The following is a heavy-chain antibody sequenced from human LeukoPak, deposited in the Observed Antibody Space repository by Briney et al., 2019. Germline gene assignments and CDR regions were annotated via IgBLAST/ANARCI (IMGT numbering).Heavy chain of an antibody. CDR3: AREGGPYRPLDY. CDR2: IEYSGDT. Sequence: SETLSLTCTVSGASVSSNNFYWNWIRQPPGRGLEWLGYIEYSGDTNYNPSLKSRVTISVDTSKNQFSLKLSSVTAADTAVYYCAREGGPYRPLDYSGQGTLVTVAS. V-gene: IGHV4-61*01. CDR1: GASVSSNNFY. J-gene: IGHJ4*02.